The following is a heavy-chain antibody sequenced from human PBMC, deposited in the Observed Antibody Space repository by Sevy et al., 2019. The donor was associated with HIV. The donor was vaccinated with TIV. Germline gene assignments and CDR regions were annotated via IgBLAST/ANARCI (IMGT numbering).Heavy chain of an antibody. Sequence: GGSLRLSCAASGFTFSSYDMHWVRQAPGKGLEWIAFIRFDGNNKYYGDFVKGRFTISRDNSKNTLYLQIISLRAEDTAVYYCAKPPHCSSTDCPLYMDVWGKGITVTVSS. CDR1: GFTFSSYD. V-gene: IGHV3-30*02. CDR2: IRFDGNNK. J-gene: IGHJ6*03. D-gene: IGHD2-2*01. CDR3: AKPPHCSSTDCPLYMDV.